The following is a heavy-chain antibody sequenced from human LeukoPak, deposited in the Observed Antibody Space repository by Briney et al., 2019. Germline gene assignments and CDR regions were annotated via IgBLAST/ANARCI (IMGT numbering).Heavy chain of an antibody. CDR1: GGSISSYY. Sequence: SETLSLTYTVSGGSISSYYWSWIRQPAGKGLEWIGRIYTSGSTNYNPSPKSRVTISVDKSKNQFSLKLSSVTAADTAVYYCARDPNYDSSGYYWYFDLWGRGTLVTVSS. D-gene: IGHD3-22*01. CDR2: IYTSGST. CDR3: ARDPNYDSSGYYWYFDL. J-gene: IGHJ2*01. V-gene: IGHV4-4*07.